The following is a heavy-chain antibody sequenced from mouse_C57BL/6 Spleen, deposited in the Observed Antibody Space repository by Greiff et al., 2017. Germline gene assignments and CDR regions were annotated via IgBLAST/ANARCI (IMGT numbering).Heavy chain of an antibody. D-gene: IGHD2-1*01. CDR2: IHPNSGST. CDR1: GYTFTSYW. CDR3: ASVGYGNYDY. V-gene: IGHV1-64*01. J-gene: IGHJ2*01. Sequence: QVQLQQPGAELVKPGASVKLSCKAPGYTFTSYWMHRVKQRPGQGLEWIGMIHPNSGSTNYNEKFKSKSTLTVDKSSSTAYMQLSSLTSVDSAVYYFASVGYGNYDYWGQGTTLTVSS.